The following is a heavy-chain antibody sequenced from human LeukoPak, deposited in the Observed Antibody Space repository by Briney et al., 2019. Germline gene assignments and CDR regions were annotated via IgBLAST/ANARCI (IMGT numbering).Heavy chain of an antibody. J-gene: IGHJ4*02. CDR2: VYYSGGT. CDR3: AMGIAAAGTAY. D-gene: IGHD6-13*01. V-gene: IGHV4-61*01. CDR1: GYSISSGYY. Sequence: SETLSLSCAVSGYSISSGYYDSWIRQPPGKGLEWIGYVYYSGGTNYNPSLKSRVTISIDTSKNQFSLKLGSETAADTAVYYCAMGIAAAGTAYWGQGTLVTVSS.